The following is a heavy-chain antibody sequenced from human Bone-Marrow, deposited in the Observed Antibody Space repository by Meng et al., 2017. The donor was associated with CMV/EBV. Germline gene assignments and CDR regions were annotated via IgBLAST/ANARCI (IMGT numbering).Heavy chain of an antibody. Sequence: SQTLSLTCAVYGGSFSGYYWSWIRQPPGKGLAWIGEINHSGSTNYNPSLKSRVTISVDTSKNQFSLKLSSVTAADTAVYYCARGRDYYDSSGYYYPSFDYWGQGTLVTVSS. D-gene: IGHD3-22*01. CDR1: GGSFSGYY. J-gene: IGHJ4*02. V-gene: IGHV4-34*01. CDR2: INHSGST. CDR3: ARGRDYYDSSGYYYPSFDY.